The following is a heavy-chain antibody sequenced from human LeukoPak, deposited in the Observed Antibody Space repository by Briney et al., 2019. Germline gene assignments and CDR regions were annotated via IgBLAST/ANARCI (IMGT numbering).Heavy chain of an antibody. J-gene: IGHJ6*02. Sequence: ASVKVSCKASGGTFSSYAISWVRQAPGQGLEWMGGIIPIFGTANYAQKFQGRVTITADESTSTAYMELSSLRSEDTAVYYCARGAIPSHFDWLLSPRYYGMDVWGQGTTVTVSS. CDR2: IIPIFGTA. D-gene: IGHD3-9*01. V-gene: IGHV1-69*13. CDR1: GGTFSSYA. CDR3: ARGAIPSHFDWLLSPRYYGMDV.